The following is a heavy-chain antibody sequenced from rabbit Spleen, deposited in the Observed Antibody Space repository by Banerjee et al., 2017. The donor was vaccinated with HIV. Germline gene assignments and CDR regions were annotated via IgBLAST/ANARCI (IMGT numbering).Heavy chain of an antibody. CDR2: IYAGSSAST. Sequence: EESGGDLVKPEGSLTLTCTASGFSFSSSYWICWVRQAPGKGLEWIACIYAGSSASTYYANWAKGRFTVSKASSTTVTLQMTSLTAADTATYFCARGYTYSYVGVAHVTDYFNLWGPGTLVTVS. D-gene: IGHD6-1*01. V-gene: IGHV1S45*01. CDR3: ARGYTYSYVGVAHVTDYFNL. CDR1: GFSFSSSYW. J-gene: IGHJ4*01.